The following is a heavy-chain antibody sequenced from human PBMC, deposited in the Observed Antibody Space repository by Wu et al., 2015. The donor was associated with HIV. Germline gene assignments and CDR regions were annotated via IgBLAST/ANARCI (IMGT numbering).Heavy chain of an antibody. CDR1: GASVNPYY. D-gene: IGHD2-8*01. Sequence: QVQLQEPGPGRVKPSETLSLTCTVSGASVNPYYWTWIRQSPGRGLEWIGYISYKGNTNYSPSLKGRVTISLDMSRNQFSLKLRSATAADTAVYYCARVDLDGVYDPYYYYGMDVWGQGTTVTVSS. J-gene: IGHJ6*02. V-gene: IGHV4-59*02. CDR3: ARVDLDGVYDPYYYYGMDV. CDR2: ISYKGNT.